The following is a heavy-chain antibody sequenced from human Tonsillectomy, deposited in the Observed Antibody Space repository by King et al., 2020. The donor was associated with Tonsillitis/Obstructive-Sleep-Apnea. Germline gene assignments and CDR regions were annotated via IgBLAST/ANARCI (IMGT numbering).Heavy chain of an antibody. CDR1: GFTFSNYA. J-gene: IGHJ6*03. Sequence: VQLVESGGGLVQPGGSLRLSCAASGFTFSNYAMSWVRQAPGKGLEWVSIISGSGGTTYYADSVKGRFTISRDNSKNTLFLQINSLRAEDTAVYYCAKSALDILLGAADIDYYYYMDVWGKGTTVTVYS. V-gene: IGHV3-23*04. D-gene: IGHD2-2*01. CDR3: AKSALDILLGAADIDYYYYMDV. CDR2: ISGSGGTT.